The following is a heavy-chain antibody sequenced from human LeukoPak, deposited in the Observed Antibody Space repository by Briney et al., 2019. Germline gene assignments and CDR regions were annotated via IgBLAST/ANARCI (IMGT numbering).Heavy chain of an antibody. V-gene: IGHV4-39*07. CDR3: ASLPGWLFDY. CDR1: GGSISSSSYY. Sequence: SETLSLTCTVSGGSISSSSYYWGWIRQPPGKGLEWIGSIYYSGSTYYNPSLKSRVTISVDTSKNQFSLKLSSVTAADTAVYYCASLPGWLFDYWGQGTLVTVSS. CDR2: IYYSGST. J-gene: IGHJ4*02. D-gene: IGHD6-19*01.